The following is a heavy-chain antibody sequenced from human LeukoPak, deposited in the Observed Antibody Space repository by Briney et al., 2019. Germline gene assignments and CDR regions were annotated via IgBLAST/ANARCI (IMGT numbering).Heavy chain of an antibody. D-gene: IGHD5-12*01. V-gene: IGHV3-23*01. CDR3: ARESGYDNYYYYYMDV. CDR1: GSTFSSYA. Sequence: PGGSLRLSCAASGSTFSSYAMSWVRQAPGQGLEWVSTITGSGGSTYYADSVKGRFTISRDNSKNTLYLQMNSLRAEDTAVYYCARESGYDNYYYYYMDVWGRGTTVTISS. CDR2: ITGSGGST. J-gene: IGHJ6*03.